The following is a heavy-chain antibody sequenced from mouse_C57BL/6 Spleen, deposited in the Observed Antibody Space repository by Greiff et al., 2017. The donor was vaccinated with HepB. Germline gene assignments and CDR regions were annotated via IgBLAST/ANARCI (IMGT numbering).Heavy chain of an antibody. D-gene: IGHD2-4*01. CDR1: GYTFTDYN. CDR2: INPNNGGT. CDR3: ARSKPPRYDYDDDGRFDY. J-gene: IGHJ2*01. V-gene: IGHV1-22*01. Sequence: EVQLQQSGPELVKPGASVKMSCKASGYTFTDYNMHWVKQSHGKSLEWIGYINPNNGGTSYNQKFKGKATLTVNKSSSTAYMELRSLTSEDSAVYYCARSKPPRYDYDDDGRFDYWGQGTTLTVSS.